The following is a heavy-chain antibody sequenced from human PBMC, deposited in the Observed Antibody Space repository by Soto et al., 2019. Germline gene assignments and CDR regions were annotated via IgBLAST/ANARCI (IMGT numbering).Heavy chain of an antibody. Sequence: ASVKVSCKASGYTFSDYYMHWVRQAPGQGLEWMGWINPKSGDTSYAQKFQGWVTMTRDTSISTGYMELSRLRSDDTAVYYCARFKHADSRNCLDSWGQGTLVTLSS. V-gene: IGHV1-2*04. CDR1: GYTFSDYY. CDR2: INPKSGDT. D-gene: IGHD2-15*01. CDR3: ARFKHADSRNCLDS. J-gene: IGHJ5*01.